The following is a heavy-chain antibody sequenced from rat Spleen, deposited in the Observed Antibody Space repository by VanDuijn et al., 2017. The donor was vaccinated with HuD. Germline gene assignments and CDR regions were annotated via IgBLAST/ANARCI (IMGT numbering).Heavy chain of an antibody. Sequence: QVQLKESGPGLVQPSQTLSLTCTVSGFSLTSYNVHWVRQPTGKGLEWMGVIWTGGSTDYNSALKSRLSISRDTSKSQVFLKMNSLQTEDIATYYCARDHTTGIPTLDYWGQGVMVTVSS. V-gene: IGHV2-30*01. CDR1: GFSLTSYN. CDR3: ARDHTTGIPTLDY. D-gene: IGHD1-9*01. J-gene: IGHJ2*01. CDR2: IWTGGST.